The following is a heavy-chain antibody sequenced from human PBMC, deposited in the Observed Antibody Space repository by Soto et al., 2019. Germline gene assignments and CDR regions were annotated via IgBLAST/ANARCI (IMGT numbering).Heavy chain of an antibody. Sequence: QVPLVQSGAEVKKPGSSLNISCKASRDTFTSYSIHWVRQAPGQGLEWMGGIIPIFGTANYAQKFKYRVTITADESTNTAYMALTSLRPDDTAVYYCTQGDYDTTGWFDPWGQGTLVTVAS. J-gene: IGHJ5*02. V-gene: IGHV1-69*01. CDR3: TQGDYDTTGWFDP. D-gene: IGHD3-22*01. CDR2: IIPIFGTA. CDR1: RDTFTSYS.